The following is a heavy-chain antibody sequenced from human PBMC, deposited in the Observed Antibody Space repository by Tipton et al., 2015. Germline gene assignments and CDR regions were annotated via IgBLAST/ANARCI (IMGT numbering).Heavy chain of an antibody. V-gene: IGHV4-34*01. CDR2: INHSGST. Sequence: TLSLTCAVYGGSFSGYYWNWIRQSPGKGLEWIGEINHSGSTIDNPSLKSRVTISLDTSKNQFSLKLSSLTAADTAVYYCARGPDSSTWRGAYYHGMDVWGQGTTVTVSS. CDR3: ARGPDSSTWRGAYYHGMDV. CDR1: GGSFSGYY. J-gene: IGHJ6*02. D-gene: IGHD6-13*01.